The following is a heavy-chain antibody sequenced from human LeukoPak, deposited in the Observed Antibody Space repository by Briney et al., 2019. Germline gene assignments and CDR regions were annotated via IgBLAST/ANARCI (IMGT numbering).Heavy chain of an antibody. J-gene: IGHJ4*02. D-gene: IGHD3-22*01. CDR2: INPNCGGR. Sequence: ASVNVSCKASGYTFTGYYMHWVRQAPGQGLEWMGWINPNCGGRYYGQKFQGRVTMTRDTSINTAYLELSRLRSDETAVYYCATYQMNVYHYDGGGYYHFDYWGQGTLVTVSS. V-gene: IGHV1-2*02. CDR3: ATYQMNVYHYDGGGYYHFDY. CDR1: GYTFTGYY.